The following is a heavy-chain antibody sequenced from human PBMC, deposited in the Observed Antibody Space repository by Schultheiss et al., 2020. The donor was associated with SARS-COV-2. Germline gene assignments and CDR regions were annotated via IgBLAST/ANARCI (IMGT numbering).Heavy chain of an antibody. V-gene: IGHV4-59*10. CDR3: ARGTVFGTGTYFDY. J-gene: IGHJ4*02. CDR2: IYTSGST. CDR1: GGSFSGYY. Sequence: SETLSLTCAVYGGSFSGYYWSWIRQPPGKGLEWIGRIYTSGSTNYNPSLKSRVTMSVDTSKNQFSLKLSSVTAADTAVYYCARGTVFGTGTYFDYWGQGTLVTVSS. D-gene: IGHD2-8*02.